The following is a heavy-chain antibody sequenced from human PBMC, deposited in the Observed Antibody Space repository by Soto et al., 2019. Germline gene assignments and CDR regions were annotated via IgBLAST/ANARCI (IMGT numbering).Heavy chain of an antibody. CDR1: GGTFRSYT. CDR3: ASNRCSGGSCYSYYYYYMDV. CDR2: IIPILGIA. D-gene: IGHD2-15*01. J-gene: IGHJ6*03. V-gene: IGHV1-69*02. Sequence: QVQLVQSGAEVKKPGSSVKVSCKASGGTFRSYTSSWVRQAPGQGLEWMGRIIPILGIANYAQKFQGRVTLTADKSTSTAYMELSSLRSEDTAVYYCASNRCSGGSCYSYYYYYMDVWGKGTTVTVSS.